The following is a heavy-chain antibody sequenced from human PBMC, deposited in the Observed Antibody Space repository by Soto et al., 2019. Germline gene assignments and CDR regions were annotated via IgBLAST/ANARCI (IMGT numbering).Heavy chain of an antibody. J-gene: IGHJ4*02. CDR2: ISNDGRDQ. Sequence: HPGGSLRLSCAASGFIFTDYAMHWVRQAPGKRLEWVAVISNDGRDQHSADSVKGRFAISRDNSKNTLYLQMNGLRAEDTAIYYCAKDRAYGAASYYLDYWGQGTLVTVSS. V-gene: IGHV3-30*18. CDR1: GFIFTDYA. CDR3: AKDRAYGAASYYLDY. D-gene: IGHD4-17*01.